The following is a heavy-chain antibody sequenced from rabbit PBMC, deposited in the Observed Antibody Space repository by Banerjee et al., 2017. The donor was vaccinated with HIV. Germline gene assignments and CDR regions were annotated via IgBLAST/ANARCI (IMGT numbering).Heavy chain of an antibody. V-gene: IGHV1S47*01. D-gene: IGHD6-1*01. CDR2: INTSSGNT. CDR1: GFSFNNKYV. Sequence: QEQLEESGGDLVKPEGSLTLTCTASGFSFNNKYVMCWVRQAPGKGLEWIGCINTSSGNTVYASWVNGRFSISRSTSLNTVTLQMTSLTAADTATYFCARDTLNDGYPFNLWGPGTLVTVS. J-gene: IGHJ4*01. CDR3: ARDTLNDGYPFNL.